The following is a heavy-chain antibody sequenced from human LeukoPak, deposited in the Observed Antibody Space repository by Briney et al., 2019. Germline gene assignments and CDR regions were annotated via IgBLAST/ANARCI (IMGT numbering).Heavy chain of an antibody. D-gene: IGHD1-26*01. CDR1: GFTFINYE. V-gene: IGHV3-48*03. CDR3: ASAPRDNYYLFDH. Sequence: GGSLRLSCAASGFTFINYEMNWVRLAPGKGLEWISCVSSDSNTIYYADSVRGRFTISRDNAKNSLYLQMSSLRVEDTAVYYCASAPRDNYYLFDHWGQGILVTVSS. J-gene: IGHJ4*02. CDR2: VSSDSNTI.